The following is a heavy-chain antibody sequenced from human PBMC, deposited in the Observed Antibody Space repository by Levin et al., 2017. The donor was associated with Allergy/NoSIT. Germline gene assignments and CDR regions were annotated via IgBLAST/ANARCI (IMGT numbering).Heavy chain of an antibody. J-gene: IGHJ6*02. Sequence: GESLKISCAASGFTFSSYEMNWVRQAPGKGLEWVSYISSSGSTIYYADSVKGRFTISRDNAKNSLYLQMNSLRAEDTAVYYCARGYGDYWEGDDGMDVWGQGTTVTVSS. D-gene: IGHD4-17*01. CDR2: ISSSGSTI. CDR3: ARGYGDYWEGDDGMDV. V-gene: IGHV3-48*03. CDR1: GFTFSSYE.